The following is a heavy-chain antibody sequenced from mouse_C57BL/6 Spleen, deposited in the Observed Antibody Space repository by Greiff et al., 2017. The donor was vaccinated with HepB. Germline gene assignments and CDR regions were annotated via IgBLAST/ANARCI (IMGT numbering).Heavy chain of an antibody. CDR1: GYTFTNYW. CDR3: ARTAYYFDY. Sequence: VQLQQPGAELVKPGASVKLSCKASGYTFTNYWMQWVKQRPGQGLEWIGEIDPSDSYTNYNQKFKGKATLTVDTSSSTAYMQLSSLTSEDSTVYYCARTAYYFDYWGQGTTLTVSS. J-gene: IGHJ2*01. V-gene: IGHV1-50*01. D-gene: IGHD1-2*01. CDR2: IDPSDSYT.